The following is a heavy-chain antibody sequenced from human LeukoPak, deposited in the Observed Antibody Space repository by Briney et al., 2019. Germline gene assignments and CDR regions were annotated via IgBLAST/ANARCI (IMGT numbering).Heavy chain of an antibody. Sequence: GGSLRLSCAASGFTVSSNYMSWVRQAPGKGLEWVSVIYSGGKTYYAESVKGRFTISRDNSKNMLCLQMNSLRAEDTAVYYCARDLNYYESSASGHWGQGTLVTVSS. J-gene: IGHJ4*02. CDR3: ARDLNYYESSASGH. CDR1: GFTVSSNY. CDR2: IYSGGKT. D-gene: IGHD3-22*01. V-gene: IGHV3-53*01.